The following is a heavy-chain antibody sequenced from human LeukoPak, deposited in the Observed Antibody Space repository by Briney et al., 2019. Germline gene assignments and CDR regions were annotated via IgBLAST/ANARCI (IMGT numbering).Heavy chain of an antibody. CDR3: AKEDCISTSCHIDY. D-gene: IGHD2-2*01. Sequence: GGSLRLSCAASGFTFSSYAMSWVRQAPGKGLEWVSAISGSGGSTYYADSVKGRFTIYGENSKNTLYLQMNSLRAEDTAVYYCAKEDCISTSCHIDYWGQGTLVTVSS. CDR2: ISGSGGST. J-gene: IGHJ4*02. CDR1: GFTFSSYA. V-gene: IGHV3-23*01.